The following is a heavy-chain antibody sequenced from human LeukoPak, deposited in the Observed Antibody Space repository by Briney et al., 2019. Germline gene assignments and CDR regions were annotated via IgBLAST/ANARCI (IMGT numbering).Heavy chain of an antibody. V-gene: IGHV3-30*02. CDR2: IKADGVFT. CDR1: GFAFNVFG. CDR3: ARKLMSSRRFEY. J-gene: IGHJ4*02. D-gene: IGHD2-8*01. Sequence: GGSLRLSCVGSGFAFNVFGMHWIRQAPGKGLEWVAFIKADGVFTNYAEAVKGRFTISRDNSDNTVFLQMESVRPDDTAVYYCARKLMSSRRFEYWGQGTLVTVSS.